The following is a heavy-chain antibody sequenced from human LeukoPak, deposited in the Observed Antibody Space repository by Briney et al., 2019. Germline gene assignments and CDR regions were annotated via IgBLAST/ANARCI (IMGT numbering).Heavy chain of an antibody. D-gene: IGHD6-13*01. V-gene: IGHV3-30*04. CDR2: ISYDGSNK. CDR3: ARDSRQLVLYYFDY. J-gene: IGHJ4*02. Sequence: PGGSLRLSCSASGFTVSSYAMHWVRQAPGKGLEWVAVISYDGSNKYYADSVKGRFTISRDNSKNTLYLQTNSLRAEDTAVYYCARDSRQLVLYYFDYWGQGTLVTVSS. CDR1: GFTVSSYA.